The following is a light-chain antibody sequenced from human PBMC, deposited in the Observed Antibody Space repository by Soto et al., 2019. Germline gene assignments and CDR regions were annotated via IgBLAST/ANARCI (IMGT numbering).Light chain of an antibody. V-gene: IGLV2-14*01. Sequence: QSVLTQPASASGSPGQSIAISCTGTSSDVGGYNSVSWYQQYPGKAPKLMIHDVSNRPSGVSNRFSGSKSGNTASLTISGLQAEDEADYYCSSFTTSTSYVFGSGTKAPS. J-gene: IGLJ1*01. CDR2: DVS. CDR3: SSFTTSTSYV. CDR1: SSDVGGYNS.